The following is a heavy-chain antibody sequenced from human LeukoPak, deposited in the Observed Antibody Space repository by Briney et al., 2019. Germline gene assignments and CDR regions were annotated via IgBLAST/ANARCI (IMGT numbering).Heavy chain of an antibody. D-gene: IGHD3-22*01. J-gene: IGHJ4*02. CDR3: AEPEGGYYDIRPD. Sequence: GGSLRLSCAASGFTFSSYAMSWVRQALGKGLEWVSAISGSGGSTYYADSVKSRFTISRDNSKNTLYLQMNSLRAEDTAVYYCAEPEGGYYDIRPDWGQGTLVTVSS. CDR2: ISGSGGST. V-gene: IGHV3-23*01. CDR1: GFTFSSYA.